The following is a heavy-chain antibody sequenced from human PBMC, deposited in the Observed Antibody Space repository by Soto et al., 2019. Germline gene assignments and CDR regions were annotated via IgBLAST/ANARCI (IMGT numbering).Heavy chain of an antibody. CDR2: IIPIFGTA. Sequence: QVQLVQSGAEVKKPGSSVKVSCKASGGTFSSYAISWVRQAPGQGLEWMGGIIPIFGTANYAQKFQGRVTLTADETTSTAYMELSSLRSEDTAIYYCARMGGSSWYWEYFQHWGQGTLVTVSS. CDR3: ARMGGSSWYWEYFQH. J-gene: IGHJ1*01. D-gene: IGHD6-13*01. V-gene: IGHV1-69*01. CDR1: GGTFSSYA.